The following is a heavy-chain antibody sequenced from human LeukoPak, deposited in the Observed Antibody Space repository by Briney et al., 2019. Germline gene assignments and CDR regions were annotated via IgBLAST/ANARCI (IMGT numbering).Heavy chain of an antibody. V-gene: IGHV3-21*01. Sequence: PGGSLRLSCAASGFTFSHYMMHWVRQARGKGLEWVSSITSNGDKIYYVDSVKGRFTVSRDNAKNSLYLQMDSLRVEDTAVYYCARASYCGGDCYPTDSWGQGTLVTVSS. D-gene: IGHD2-21*01. CDR1: GFTFSHYM. CDR3: ARASYCGGDCYPTDS. CDR2: ITSNGDKI. J-gene: IGHJ4*02.